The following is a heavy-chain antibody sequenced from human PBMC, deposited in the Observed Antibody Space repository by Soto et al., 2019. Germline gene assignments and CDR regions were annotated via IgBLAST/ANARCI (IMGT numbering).Heavy chain of an antibody. CDR3: ARVEYYDSSGYYYFDY. CDR2: IIPIFGTA. D-gene: IGHD3-22*01. J-gene: IGHJ4*02. CDR1: GGTFSSYA. Sequence: SVKVSCKASGGTFSSYAISWVRQAPGQGLEWMGGIIPIFGTANYAQKFQGRVTITADESTSTAYMELSSLRSEDTAVYYCARVEYYDSSGYYYFDYWGQGTLVTVS. V-gene: IGHV1-69*13.